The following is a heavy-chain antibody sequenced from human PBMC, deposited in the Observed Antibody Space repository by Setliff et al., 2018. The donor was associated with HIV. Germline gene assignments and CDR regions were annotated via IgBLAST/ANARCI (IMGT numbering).Heavy chain of an antibody. CDR1: GDSISNYY. Sequence: SETLSLTCTVSGDSISNYYWSWIRQPPGRGLEWIGYIYNSASTNYNPSLKSRVTISVDTSKKQFSLKLNSVTAADTAVYYCARHVRYSGSGSYSFDYWGQGTLVTVSS. CDR2: IYNSAST. J-gene: IGHJ4*02. D-gene: IGHD3-10*01. CDR3: ARHVRYSGSGSYSFDY. V-gene: IGHV4-4*09.